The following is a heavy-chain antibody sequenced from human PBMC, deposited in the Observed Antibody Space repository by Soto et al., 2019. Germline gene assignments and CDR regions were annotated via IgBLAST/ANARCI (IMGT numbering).Heavy chain of an antibody. J-gene: IGHJ5*02. CDR3: ARLHVVVAENWFDP. Sequence: ASVKVSCKASGYTFTSYGISWVRQAPGQGLEWMGWISAYNGNTNYAQKLQGRVTMTTDTSTSTAYMELRSLRSDDTVVYYCARLHVVVAENWFDPWGQGTLVTVSS. CDR2: ISAYNGNT. V-gene: IGHV1-18*01. CDR1: GYTFTSYG. D-gene: IGHD2-15*01.